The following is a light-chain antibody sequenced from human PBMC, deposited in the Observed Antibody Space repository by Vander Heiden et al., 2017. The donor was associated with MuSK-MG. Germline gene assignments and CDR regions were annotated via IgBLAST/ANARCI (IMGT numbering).Light chain of an antibody. CDR3: QQRSNWPPIVT. CDR1: QSVSSY. V-gene: IGKV3-11*01. Sequence: IVLTQSPATLSLSPGERATLSCRASQSVSSYLAWYQQKPGQAPRLLIYDASNRATGIPARFSGSGSGTDFTLTISRLEPEDFAVYYCQQRSNWPPIVTFGPGTKVDIK. J-gene: IGKJ3*01. CDR2: DAS.